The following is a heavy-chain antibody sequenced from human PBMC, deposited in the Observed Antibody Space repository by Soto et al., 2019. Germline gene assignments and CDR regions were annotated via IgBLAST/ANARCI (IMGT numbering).Heavy chain of an antibody. CDR1: GFTFSSYG. V-gene: IGHV3-30*18. D-gene: IGHD6-13*01. J-gene: IGHJ4*02. CDR3: AKAGGGPFSSSWPTYFDY. CDR2: ISYDGSNK. Sequence: QVQLVESGGGVVQPGRSLRLSCAASGFTFSSYGMHWVRQAPGKGLEWVAVISYDGSNKYYADSVKGRFTISRDNSKNTLYLQMNSLRAEDTAAYYRAKAGGGPFSSSWPTYFDYWGQGTLVTVSS.